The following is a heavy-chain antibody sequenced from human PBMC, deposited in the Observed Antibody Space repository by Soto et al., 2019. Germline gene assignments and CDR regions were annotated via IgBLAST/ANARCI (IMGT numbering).Heavy chain of an antibody. CDR2: ISDSGGTT. V-gene: IGHV3-23*01. CDR3: AKLRGSGPYYGMDV. Sequence: GGSLRLSCAASGFTFSSYVMRWIRQAPGKGLEWVSSISDSGGTTFHADSVKGRFTVSRDNSKSTLYLQMNSLRADDTAVYYCAKLRGSGPYYGMDVWGQGTTVTVSS. CDR1: GFTFSSYV. D-gene: IGHD6-19*01. J-gene: IGHJ6*02.